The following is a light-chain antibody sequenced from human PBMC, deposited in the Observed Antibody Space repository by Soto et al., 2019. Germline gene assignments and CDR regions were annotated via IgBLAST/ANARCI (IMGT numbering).Light chain of an antibody. V-gene: IGKV3D-20*01. CDR2: DAS. Sequence: EIVLTQSPATLSLSPGERATLSCGASQSGSSSYLAWYQQKPGLAPRLLIYDASSRATGIPDRFSGSGSGTDFTLMISRLEPEDFAVYYCQQYGSSPTFGQGTKLEIK. CDR1: QSGSSSY. J-gene: IGKJ2*01. CDR3: QQYGSSPT.